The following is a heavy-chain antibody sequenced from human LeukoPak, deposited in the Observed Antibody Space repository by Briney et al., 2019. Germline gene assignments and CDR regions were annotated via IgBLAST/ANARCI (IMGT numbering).Heavy chain of an antibody. CDR3: ARGGYSSGWYSPKAEDEYFQH. Sequence: GGSLRLSCAASGFTFRNFAMNWVRQAPGKGLEWVSVINGGLGSAFYADSVKGRFTISRDNSKNTVYLQMNSLRGEDTAVYYCARGGYSSGWYSPKAEDEYFQHWGQGTLVTVSS. CDR1: GFTFRNFA. V-gene: IGHV3-23*01. D-gene: IGHD6-19*01. CDR2: INGGLGSA. J-gene: IGHJ1*01.